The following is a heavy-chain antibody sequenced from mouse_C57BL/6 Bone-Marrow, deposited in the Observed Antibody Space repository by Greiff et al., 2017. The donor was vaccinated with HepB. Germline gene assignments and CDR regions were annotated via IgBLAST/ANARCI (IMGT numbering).Heavy chain of an antibody. V-gene: IGHV1-66*01. CDR3: ARWYYGSSYHWYFDV. D-gene: IGHD1-1*01. Sequence: QVQLQQSGPELVKPGASVKISCKASGYSFTSYYIHWVKQRPGQGLEWIGWIYPGSGNTKYNEKFKGKATLTADTSSSTAYMQLSSLTSEDSAVYYCARWYYGSSYHWYFDVWGTGTTVTVSS. J-gene: IGHJ1*03. CDR1: GYSFTSYY. CDR2: IYPGSGNT.